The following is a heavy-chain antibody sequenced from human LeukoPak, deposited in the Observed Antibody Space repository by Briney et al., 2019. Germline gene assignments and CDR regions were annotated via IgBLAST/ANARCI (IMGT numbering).Heavy chain of an antibody. Sequence: GESLKISCKGSGYSFTSYWIGWVRQMPGKGLEWMGIIYPGDSDTRYSPSFQGQVTISADKSISTAYLQWSSLKASDTAMYYCARHKGVGYCSSTSCYERGFDPWGQGTLVTVSS. CDR3: ARHKGVGYCSSTSCYERGFDP. CDR1: GYSFTSYW. CDR2: IYPGDSDT. D-gene: IGHD2-2*03. V-gene: IGHV5-51*01. J-gene: IGHJ5*02.